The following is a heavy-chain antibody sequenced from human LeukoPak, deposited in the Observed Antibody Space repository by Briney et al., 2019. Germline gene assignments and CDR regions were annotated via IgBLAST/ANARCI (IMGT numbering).Heavy chain of an antibody. D-gene: IGHD2-2*01. Sequence: ASVKVSCKASGYTFTSYGISWVRQAPGQGLEWMGWISAYNGNTNYAQKLQGRVTMTTDTSTSTAYMELRSLRSDDTAVYYCAIGGGKYCSSTSCSMDVWGKGTTVTVSS. V-gene: IGHV1-18*01. CDR3: AIGGGKYCSSTSCSMDV. CDR2: ISAYNGNT. CDR1: GYTFTSYG. J-gene: IGHJ6*03.